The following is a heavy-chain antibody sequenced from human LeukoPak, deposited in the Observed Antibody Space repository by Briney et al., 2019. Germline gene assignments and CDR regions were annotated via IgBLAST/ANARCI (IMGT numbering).Heavy chain of an antibody. CDR2: INHSGST. J-gene: IGHJ5*02. CDR1: GGSFSGYY. V-gene: IGHV4-34*01. D-gene: IGHD6-6*01. Sequence: SETLSLTCAVYGGSFSGYYWSLIRQPPGKGLEWIGEINHSGSTNYNPSLKSRVTISVDTSKNQFSLKLSSVTAADTAVYYCARLIAARPPRFDPWGQGTLVTVSS. CDR3: ARLIAARPPRFDP.